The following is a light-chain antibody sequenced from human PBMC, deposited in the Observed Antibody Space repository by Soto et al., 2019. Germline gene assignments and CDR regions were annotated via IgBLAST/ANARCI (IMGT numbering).Light chain of an antibody. J-gene: IGKJ4*01. CDR2: GAS. CDR1: QSVSSN. CDR3: QQYGNSPLT. V-gene: IGKV3-15*01. Sequence: EIVITQSPATLSVSPGERATLSCRASQSVSSNLAWYQQKPGQAPRLLIYGASTRATGIPARFSGSGSGTEFTLTISSLQSEDFALYYCQQYGNSPLTFGGGTKVDIK.